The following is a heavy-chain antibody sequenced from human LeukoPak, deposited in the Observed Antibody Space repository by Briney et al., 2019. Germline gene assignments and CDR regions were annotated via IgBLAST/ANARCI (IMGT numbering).Heavy chain of an antibody. CDR1: GFTFSDYY. CDR2: ISSSGSTI. CDR3: ARVARAAVADPKYRYMDV. Sequence: PGGSLRLSCAASGFTFSDYYMSWIRQAPRKGLEWVSYISSSGSTIYYADSVKGRFTISRDNAKNSLYLQMNSLRAEDTAVYYCARVARAAVADPKYRYMDVWGKGTTVTVSS. J-gene: IGHJ6*03. V-gene: IGHV3-11*04. D-gene: IGHD6-19*01.